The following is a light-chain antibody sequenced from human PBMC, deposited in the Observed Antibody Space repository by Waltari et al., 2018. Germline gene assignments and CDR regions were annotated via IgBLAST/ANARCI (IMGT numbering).Light chain of an antibody. CDR2: DVT. V-gene: IGLV2-11*01. Sequence: QSALTQPRSVSGSPGHSVTISCTGTSNDVGAYDFVSWYQQLPGKAPKVIIFDVTKRPSGVPDRFSGSKSVNTASLTISGLQAEDEADYYCCSYAGPDTLMVFGGGTHLTVL. CDR3: CSYAGPDTLMV. CDR1: SNDVGAYDF. J-gene: IGLJ2*01.